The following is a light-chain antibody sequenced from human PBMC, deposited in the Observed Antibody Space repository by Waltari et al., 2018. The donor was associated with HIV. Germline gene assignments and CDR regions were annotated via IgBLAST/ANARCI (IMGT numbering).Light chain of an antibody. CDR3: CSYAGNYTLV. CDR1: SSDVGGYNY. Sequence: QSALTQPRSVSGSPGQSVTVPCTGPSSDVGGYNYVSCYQQHPGKAPNLMIYDINKRPSGVPDRFSGSKSGNTASLTISGLQAEDEADYYCCSYAGNYTLVFGGGTKLTVL. CDR2: DIN. J-gene: IGLJ2*01. V-gene: IGLV2-11*01.